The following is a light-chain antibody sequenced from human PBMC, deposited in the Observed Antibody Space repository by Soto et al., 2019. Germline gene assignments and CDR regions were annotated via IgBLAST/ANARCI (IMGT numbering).Light chain of an antibody. J-gene: IGLJ1*01. CDR2: EVS. V-gene: IGLV2-14*01. CDR1: SSDVGGYNY. Sequence: QSVLTXPASVSGSPGQSITISCTGTSSDVGGYNYVSWYQQHPGKAPKLMIYEVSNRPSGVSNRFSGSKSGNTASLTISGLQAEDEADYYCSSYTSSSTLVFGTGTKVT. CDR3: SSYTSSSTLV.